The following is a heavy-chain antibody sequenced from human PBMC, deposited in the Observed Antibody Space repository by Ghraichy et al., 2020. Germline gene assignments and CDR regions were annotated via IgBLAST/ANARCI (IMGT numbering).Heavy chain of an antibody. D-gene: IGHD1-7*01. CDR2: IYYSGST. CDR1: GGSISSSSYY. Sequence: SETLSLTCTVSGGSISSSSYYWGWIRQPPGKGLEWIGSIYYSGSTYYNPSLKSRVTISVDTSKNQFSLKLSSVTAADTAVYYCARMGLTGTTVFDPWGQGTLVTVSS. J-gene: IGHJ5*02. V-gene: IGHV4-39*01. CDR3: ARMGLTGTTVFDP.